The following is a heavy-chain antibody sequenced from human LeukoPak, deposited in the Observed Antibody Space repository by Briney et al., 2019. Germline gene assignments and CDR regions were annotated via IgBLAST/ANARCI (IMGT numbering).Heavy chain of an antibody. D-gene: IGHD3-10*01. CDR3: ARQAGEWFLSQFDY. J-gene: IGHJ4*01. CDR2: IYPGDSDT. Sequence: GESLKISCKRSGYSFTSYWIGWVRQMPGKCLEWMRIIYPGDSDTRYSPSFQGQVTISADKSISTAYLQWNSLKASDTAMYYCARQAGEWFLSQFDYWGHATLVTVSS. V-gene: IGHV5-51*01. CDR1: GYSFTSYW.